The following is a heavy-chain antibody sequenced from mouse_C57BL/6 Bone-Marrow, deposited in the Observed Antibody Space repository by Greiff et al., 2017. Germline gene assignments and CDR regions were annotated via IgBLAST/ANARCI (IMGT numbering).Heavy chain of an antibody. CDR2: IYPRSGNT. CDR1: GYTFTRYG. CDR3: ARKGGRGLFDY. Sequence: LVESGAELARPGASVKLSCKASGYTFTRYGISWVKQRTGQGLEWIGEIYPRSGNTYYNEKFKGKATLTADKSSSTAYMELRSLTSEDSAGYMCARKGGRGLFDYWGQGTTLTVSA. J-gene: IGHJ2*01. V-gene: IGHV1-81*01.